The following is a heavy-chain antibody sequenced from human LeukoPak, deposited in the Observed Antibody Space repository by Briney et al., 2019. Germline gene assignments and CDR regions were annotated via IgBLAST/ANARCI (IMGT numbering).Heavy chain of an antibody. J-gene: IGHJ3*02. CDR1: GFTFGDYA. V-gene: IGHV3-49*01. CDR2: IRSKADGGTT. D-gene: IGHD3-10*01. Sequence: GGSLRLSRTAPGFTFGDYAMSWFRQAPGKGVEWVGFIRSKADGGTTEYTASVKGRFTISRDDSKSIAYLQMNRLKTEDTAVSYCTTELLWLDAFDIWGQGTMVTVSS. CDR3: TTELLWLDAFDI.